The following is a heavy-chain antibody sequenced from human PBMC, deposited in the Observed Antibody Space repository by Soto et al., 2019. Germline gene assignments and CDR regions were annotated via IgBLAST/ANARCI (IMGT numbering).Heavy chain of an antibody. CDR3: ARGPYSSGTYFDY. J-gene: IGHJ4*02. D-gene: IGHD6-19*01. CDR1: GGSISSYY. CDR2: IYYSGST. Sequence: PSETLSLTCTVSGGSISSYYWSWIRQPPGKGLEWIGYIYYSGSTNYNPSLKSRVTISVDTSKNQFSLKLSSVTAADTAVYYCARGPYSSGTYFDYWGQGTLVTVSS. V-gene: IGHV4-59*01.